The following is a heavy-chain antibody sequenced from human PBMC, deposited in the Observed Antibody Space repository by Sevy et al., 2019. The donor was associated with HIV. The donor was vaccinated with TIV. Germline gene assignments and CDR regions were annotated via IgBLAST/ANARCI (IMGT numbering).Heavy chain of an antibody. CDR2: ISSSGALV. D-gene: IGHD2-8*02. J-gene: IGHJ5*02. V-gene: IGHV3-11*01. CDR3: ARSGDDYCTESDCNKNWFDP. CDR1: GFTFSDYY. Sequence: GGSLRLSCAASGFTFSDYYMGWFRQAPGKGLEWGSYISSSGALVFYADSVEGRSTISRDNAKNSLFLQMNSLRAEDTAIYYCARSGDDYCTESDCNKNWFDPWGQGTLVTVSS.